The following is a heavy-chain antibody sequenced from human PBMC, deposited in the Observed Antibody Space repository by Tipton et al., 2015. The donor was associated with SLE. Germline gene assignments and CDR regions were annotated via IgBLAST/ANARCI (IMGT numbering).Heavy chain of an antibody. CDR3: ARTVYSFSDAFDI. CDR1: GGSISNYY. V-gene: IGHV4-59*01. CDR2: IFDSGNS. Sequence: TLSLTCTVSGGSISNYYWSWIRQPPGKGLEWIGYIFDSGNSNYNPSLKSRVTISVDTSKNQFSLRLTSLTAADTAVYYCARTVYSFSDAFDIWGQGTLVTVSS. D-gene: IGHD6-13*01. J-gene: IGHJ3*02.